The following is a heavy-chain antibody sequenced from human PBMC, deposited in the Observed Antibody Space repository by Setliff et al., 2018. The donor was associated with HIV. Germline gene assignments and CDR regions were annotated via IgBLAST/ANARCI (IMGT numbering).Heavy chain of an antibody. J-gene: IGHJ4*02. V-gene: IGHV3-30*19. CDR2: ILYDGSNK. D-gene: IGHD3-3*01. Sequence: GGSLRLSCAASGFTFSSYGMHWVRQAPGKGLEWVAVILYDGSNKYYADSVKGRFTISRDTPRNTVYLQMTGLRLDDTAVYYCARDSAAWVTELGILGYWGQGTLVTVSS. CDR3: ARDSAAWVTELGILGY. CDR1: GFTFSSYG.